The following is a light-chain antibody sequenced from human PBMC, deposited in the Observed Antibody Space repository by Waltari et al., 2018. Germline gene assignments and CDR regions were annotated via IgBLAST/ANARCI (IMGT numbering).Light chain of an antibody. J-gene: IGLJ3*02. CDR2: VNSDGSH. V-gene: IGLV4-69*01. CDR3: QAWGTCIQGV. Sequence: QLGVTQSPSASASLGASVKLTCILSSGHSTNAVAWHQQQPEKGPRLLMKVNSDGSHCKGDVIPDRSSCSSSWAERYLTISSLQSEDEADYFCQAWGTCIQGVFGGGTKLTVL. CDR1: SGHSTNA.